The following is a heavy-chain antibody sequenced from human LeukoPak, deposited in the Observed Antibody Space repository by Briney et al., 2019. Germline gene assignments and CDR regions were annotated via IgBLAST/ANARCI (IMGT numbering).Heavy chain of an antibody. V-gene: IGHV4-39*01. J-gene: IGHJ4*02. CDR2: VFYSGNT. D-gene: IGHD6-13*01. CDR3: ARRGITYSSSFFAY. Sequence: KPSETLSLTCTVSGDSIGVSNYYWAWIRQSPGKGLEWIGSVFYSGNTYYNPSLKSRVTISVDTSKNQFSLNLYSVTAADTATYYCARRGITYSSSFFAYWGQGTLVTVSS. CDR1: GDSIGVSNYY.